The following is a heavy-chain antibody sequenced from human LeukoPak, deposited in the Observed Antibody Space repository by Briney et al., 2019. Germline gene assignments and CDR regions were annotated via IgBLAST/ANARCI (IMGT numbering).Heavy chain of an antibody. CDR1: GFTFSSYG. J-gene: IGHJ3*02. D-gene: IGHD6-6*01. CDR3: ARAEEYSSSWGDAFDI. V-gene: IGHV3-66*02. Sequence: GGSLRLSCAASGFTFSSYGMSWVRQAPGKGLEWVSFIYSDNTHYSDSVKGRFTISRDNSKNTLYLQMNSLRAEDTAVYYCARAEEYSSSWGDAFDIWGQGTMVTVSS. CDR2: IYSDNT.